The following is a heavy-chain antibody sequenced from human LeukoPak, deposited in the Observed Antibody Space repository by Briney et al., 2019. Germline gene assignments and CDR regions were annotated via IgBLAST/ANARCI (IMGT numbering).Heavy chain of an antibody. CDR3: ARGYWQQLVRTGMDV. CDR2: TYYRSNWYN. J-gene: IGHJ6*02. Sequence: SPTLSLTFAISGDSVSSNSAAWNWIRQSPSRGLEWLGSTYYRSNWYNDYALSVKSRITINPDTSKNQFSLQLYSVTPEDTAVYYCARGYWQQLVRTGMDVWGQGSTVTVSS. D-gene: IGHD6-13*01. CDR1: GDSVSSNSAA. V-gene: IGHV6-1*01.